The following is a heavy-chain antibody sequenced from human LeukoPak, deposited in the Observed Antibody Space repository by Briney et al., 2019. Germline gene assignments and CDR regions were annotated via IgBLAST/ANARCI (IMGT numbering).Heavy chain of an antibody. CDR2: ISSGSTI. V-gene: IGHV3-48*03. CDR3: ARDGKGRNRIGYYFDY. CDR1: GFTFSSYE. D-gene: IGHD3-10*01. Sequence: PGGSLRLSCAASGFTFSSYEMNWVRQAPGKGLEWVSYISSGSTIYYAASVKGRFTISRDNAKNSLYLQMNSLRAEDTAVYYCARDGKGRNRIGYYFDYWGQGTLVTVSS. J-gene: IGHJ4*02.